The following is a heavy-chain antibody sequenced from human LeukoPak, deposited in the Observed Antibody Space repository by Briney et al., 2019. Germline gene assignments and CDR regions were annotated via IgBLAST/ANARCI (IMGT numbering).Heavy chain of an antibody. J-gene: IGHJ5*02. D-gene: IGHD6-13*01. V-gene: IGHV4-39*01. CDR3: ARQSRPSYSSRYRATNWFDP. CDR2: IYYSGST. Sequence: SETLSLTCTVSGGSISSSSYYWGWIRQPPGKGLEWIGRIYYSGSTYYNPSLKRRVTISVDTSKNQFSLKLSSVTAADTAVYYCARQSRPSYSSRYRATNWFDPWGQGTLVTVSS. CDR1: GGSISSSSYY.